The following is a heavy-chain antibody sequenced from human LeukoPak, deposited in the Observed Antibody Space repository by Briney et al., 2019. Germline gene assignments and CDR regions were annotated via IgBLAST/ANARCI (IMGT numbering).Heavy chain of an antibody. CDR3: AKVEQQLDYYYYGMDV. D-gene: IGHD6-13*01. V-gene: IGHV3-30*18. CDR2: ISYDGSNK. CDR1: GFTFSSYG. Sequence: GGSLRLSCAASGFTFSSYGMHWVRQAPGKGLEWVAFISYDGSNKYYADSVKGRFTISRDNSKNTLYLQMNSLRAEDTAVYYCAKVEQQLDYYYYGMDVWGQGTTVTVSS. J-gene: IGHJ6*02.